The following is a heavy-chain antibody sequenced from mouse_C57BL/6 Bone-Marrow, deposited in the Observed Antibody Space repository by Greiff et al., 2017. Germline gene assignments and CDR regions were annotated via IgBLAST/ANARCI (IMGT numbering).Heavy chain of an antibody. J-gene: IGHJ3*01. CDR1: GYTFTDYE. CDR3: TRYSNYEVWLAY. Sequence: QVQLQQSGAELVRPGASVTLSCKASGYTFTDYEMHWVKQTPVHGLEWIGAIDPETGGTAYNQKFKGKAILTADKSSSTAYMELRRLTSEDSDVYYCTRYSNYEVWLAYWGQGTLVTVSA. CDR2: IDPETGGT. D-gene: IGHD2-5*01. V-gene: IGHV1-15*01.